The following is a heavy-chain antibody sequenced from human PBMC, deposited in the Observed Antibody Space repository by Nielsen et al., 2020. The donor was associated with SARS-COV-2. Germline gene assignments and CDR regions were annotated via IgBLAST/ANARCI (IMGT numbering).Heavy chain of an antibody. J-gene: IGHJ4*02. CDR2: ISHGDSDT. D-gene: IGHD2-2*01. V-gene: IGHV5-51*01. CDR3: ARQGRFCSRTTCSRNYFDS. Sequence: KVSCKASGYSFTNYWIAWVRQVPGKGLEWMGVISHGDSDTRYSPAFQGQVTISADQSITTAYLQWSSLKASDTAIYYCARQGRFCSRTTCSRNYFDSWGQGTLVTVSS. CDR1: GYSFTNYW.